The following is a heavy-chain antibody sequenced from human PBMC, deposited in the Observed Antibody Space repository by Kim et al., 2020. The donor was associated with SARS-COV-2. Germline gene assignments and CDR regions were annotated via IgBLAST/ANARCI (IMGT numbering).Heavy chain of an antibody. Sequence: ASVKVSCKASGYTFTSYAMHWVRQAPGQRLEWMGWINAGNGNTKYSQKFQGRVTITRDTSASTAYMELSSLRSEDTAVYYCASAKQWPPNRGINYYYYGMDVWGQGTTVTVSS. CDR1: GYTFTSYA. CDR3: ASAKQWPPNRGINYYYYGMDV. V-gene: IGHV1-3*01. D-gene: IGHD6-19*01. CDR2: INAGNGNT. J-gene: IGHJ6*02.